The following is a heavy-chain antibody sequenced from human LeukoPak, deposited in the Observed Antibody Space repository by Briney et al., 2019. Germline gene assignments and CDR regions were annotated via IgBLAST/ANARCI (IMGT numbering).Heavy chain of an antibody. CDR2: IIPIFGTA. J-gene: IGHJ5*02. V-gene: IGHV1-69*01. CDR1: GGTFSSYA. Sequence: ASVKVSCKASGGTFSSYAISWVRQAPGQGLEWMGGIIPIFGTANYAQKFQGRVTITADESTSTAYMELSSLRSEDTAVYYCARHDGGEYYDILTGYPNWFDPWGQGTLVTVSS. D-gene: IGHD3-9*01. CDR3: ARHDGGEYYDILTGYPNWFDP.